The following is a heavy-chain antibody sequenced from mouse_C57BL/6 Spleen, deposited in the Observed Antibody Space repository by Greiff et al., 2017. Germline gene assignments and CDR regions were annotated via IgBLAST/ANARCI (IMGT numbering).Heavy chain of an antibody. CDR3: ARVTPYFDV. CDR1: GFTFSDYY. J-gene: IGHJ1*03. CDR2: INYDGSST. V-gene: IGHV5-16*01. Sequence: EVKLMESEGGLVQPGSSMKLSCTASGFTFSDYYMAWVRQVPEKGLEWVANINYDGSSTYYLDSLKSRFIISRDNAKNILYLQMSSLKSEDTATYYCARVTPYFDVWGTGTTVTVSS.